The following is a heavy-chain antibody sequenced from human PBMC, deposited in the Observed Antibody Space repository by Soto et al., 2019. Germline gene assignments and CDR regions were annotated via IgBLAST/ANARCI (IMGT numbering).Heavy chain of an antibody. CDR1: GGSISSDGYY. J-gene: IGHJ6*02. CDR3: ARDHPNYYYYYGMHV. Sequence: PSETLSLTCTVSGGSISSDGYYWSWIRQHPGKGLEWIGYIYYSGSTYYNPSLKSRVTISVDTSKNQFSLKLSSVTAADTAVYYCARDHPNYYYYYGMHVWGQGTTVP. V-gene: IGHV4-31*03. CDR2: IYYSGST.